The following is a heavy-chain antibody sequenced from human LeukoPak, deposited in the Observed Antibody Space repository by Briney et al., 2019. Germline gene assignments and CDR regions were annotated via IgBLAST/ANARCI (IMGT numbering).Heavy chain of an antibody. CDR3: ASGSSGKNYYYYMDV. CDR1: GGSISSYY. V-gene: IGHV4-59*01. D-gene: IGHD6-19*01. Sequence: KSSETLSLTCTVSGGSISSYYWSWIRQPPGKGLEWIGYIYYSGSTNYNPSLKSRVTISVDTSKNQFSLKLSSVTAADTAVYYCASGSSGKNYYYYMDVWGKGTTVTVSS. J-gene: IGHJ6*03. CDR2: IYYSGST.